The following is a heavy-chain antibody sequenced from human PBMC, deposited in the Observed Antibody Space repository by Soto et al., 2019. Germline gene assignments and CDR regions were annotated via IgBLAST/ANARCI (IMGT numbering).Heavy chain of an antibody. V-gene: IGHV3-30-3*01. D-gene: IGHD6-13*01. CDR2: TSYDGSNK. CDR1: GFTFSNYA. Sequence: GGSLRLSCAASGFTFSNYAMHWVRQAPGKGLEWVAVTSYDGSNKYYADSVKGRFTISRDNSKNTLNLQMNSLRPEDTAVYYCARGGIAAAGIFDYWGPGTLVTVSS. J-gene: IGHJ4*02. CDR3: ARGGIAAAGIFDY.